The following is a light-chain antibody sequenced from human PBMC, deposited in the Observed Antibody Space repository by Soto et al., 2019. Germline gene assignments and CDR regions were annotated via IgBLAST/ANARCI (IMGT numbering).Light chain of an antibody. J-gene: IGLJ2*01. CDR3: QTWGTGIVI. V-gene: IGLV4-69*01. CDR2: LNRDGSH. Sequence: QSVLTQSPSASASLGASVKLTCTLSSGHSNYAIAWHQQQPEKGPRYLMKLNRDGSHSKGDGIPNRFSGSSSGAERYLTISSLQSEDEADYYCQTWGTGIVIFGGGTKLHRP. CDR1: SGHSNYA.